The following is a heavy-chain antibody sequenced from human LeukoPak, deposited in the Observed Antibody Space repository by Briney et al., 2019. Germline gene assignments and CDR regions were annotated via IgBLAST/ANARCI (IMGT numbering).Heavy chain of an antibody. J-gene: IGHJ5*02. V-gene: IGHV4-4*07. CDR3: ATDHSMANTAWWFDP. D-gene: IGHD5-24*01. CDR2: IYTSGST. Sequence: SETLSLTCTVSGGSISSYYWSWIRQPAGKGLEWIGRIYTSGSTNYNPSLKSRVTMSVDTSKNQFSLKLSSVTAADTAFYYCATDHSMANTAWWFDPWGQGTLVTVSS. CDR1: GGSISSYY.